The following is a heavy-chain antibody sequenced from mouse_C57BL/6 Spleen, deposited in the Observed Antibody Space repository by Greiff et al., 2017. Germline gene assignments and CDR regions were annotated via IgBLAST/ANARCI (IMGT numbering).Heavy chain of an antibody. D-gene: IGHD1-2*01. J-gene: IGHJ2*01. V-gene: IGHV1-54*01. CDR1: GYAFTNYL. CDR2: INPGSGGT. CDR3: AIDGPMASDY. Sequence: QVQLQQSGAELVRPGTSVKVSCKASGYAFTNYLIEWVKQRPGQGLEWIGVINPGSGGTNYTEKFKGQVPLTADNPSITAYMQLSSLTSEDSAVYFCAIDGPMASDYWGQGTTLTVSS.